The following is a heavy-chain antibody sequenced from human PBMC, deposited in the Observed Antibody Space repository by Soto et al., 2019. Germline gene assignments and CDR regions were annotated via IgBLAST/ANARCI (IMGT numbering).Heavy chain of an antibody. CDR1: GYPFTSSG. J-gene: IGHJ6*02. CDR2: ISAYNGNT. D-gene: IGHD2-21*01. V-gene: IGHV1-18*04. Sequence: QVHLVQSGGEVKKPGASVKVSCKASGYPFTSSGFSWVRQAPGQGLEWLGWISAYNGNTLYARKFKGRVTMTTDTSTSTAHMELGSLRSDDTAVYYCATDPYCGSAPGCSALDAWGQGTTVTVSS. CDR3: ATDPYCGSAPGCSALDA.